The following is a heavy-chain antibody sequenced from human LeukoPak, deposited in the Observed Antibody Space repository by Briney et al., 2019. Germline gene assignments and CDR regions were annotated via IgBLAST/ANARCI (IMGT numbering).Heavy chain of an antibody. CDR1: GYTFSSYA. Sequence: ASVKVSCKASGYTFSSYAINWVRQAPGQGLEWMGWISGYNGNTNYAQKFQGRVTMTTDTSTNTAYMEVKSLRSDETAVYYCAKLDITFGGGIVNAGSNYWGQGTLVTVSS. CDR2: ISGYNGNT. V-gene: IGHV1-18*01. D-gene: IGHD3-16*02. CDR3: AKLDITFGGGIVNAGSNY. J-gene: IGHJ4*02.